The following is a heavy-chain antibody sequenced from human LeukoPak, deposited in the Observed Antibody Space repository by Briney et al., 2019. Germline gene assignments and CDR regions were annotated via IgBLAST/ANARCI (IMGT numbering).Heavy chain of an antibody. CDR3: ARLLNEKESLIYNWFDP. CDR1: GGSITSSNW. CDR2: IYYTGNT. V-gene: IGHV4-4*02. J-gene: IGHJ5*02. Sequence: PSGTLSLTCSVSGGSITSSNWWSWVRQPPGKGLEWIGEIYYTGNTNYNPSLESRVTISVDTSKNQFSLKLSSVTAADTAVYYCARLLNEKESLIYNWFDPWGQGTLVTVSS. D-gene: IGHD2-15*01.